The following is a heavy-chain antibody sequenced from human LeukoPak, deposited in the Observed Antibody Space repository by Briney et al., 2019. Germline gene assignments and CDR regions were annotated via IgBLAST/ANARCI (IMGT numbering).Heavy chain of an antibody. CDR1: GYTFTSHG. D-gene: IGHD5-12*01. CDR2: ISAYNGKT. CDR3: ARGPSGYHNT. V-gene: IGHV1-18*01. Sequence: ASVKVSCKASGYTFTSHGISWVRQAPGQGLEWMGWISAYNGKTNYAQKFQGRVTMITDTSTSTAYMELRSLRSDDTAVYYCARGPSGYHNTGGQGTLVTVSS. J-gene: IGHJ4*02.